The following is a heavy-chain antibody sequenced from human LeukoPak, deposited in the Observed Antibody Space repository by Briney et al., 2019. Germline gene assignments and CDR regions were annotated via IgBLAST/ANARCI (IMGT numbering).Heavy chain of an antibody. Sequence: SETLSLTCTVSGGSISSRIDYWGWIRQPPGKGLEWIGIIYYSGSTYYNPSLKSRVTISVDTSKNQFSLKLSSVTAADTAVYYCARDRGSSWLDAFDIWGQGTIVTVSS. V-gene: IGHV4-39*07. CDR1: GGSISSRIDY. CDR3: ARDRGSSWLDAFDI. D-gene: IGHD6-13*01. CDR2: IYYSGST. J-gene: IGHJ3*02.